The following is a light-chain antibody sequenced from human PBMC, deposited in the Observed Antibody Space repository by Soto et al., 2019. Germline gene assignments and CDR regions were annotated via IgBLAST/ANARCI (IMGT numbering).Light chain of an antibody. CDR3: QQYGSSLLT. CDR1: QSVSSSY. CDR2: GAF. J-gene: IGKJ4*01. Sequence: EIVLTQSPGTLSLSPGERATLSCRASQSVSSSYLAWYQQKPGQAPRLLIYGAFSRATGTPDRFSGRGSGTDFTLTISRLEPEDFAVYYCQQYGSSLLTFGGGTKVDIK. V-gene: IGKV3-20*01.